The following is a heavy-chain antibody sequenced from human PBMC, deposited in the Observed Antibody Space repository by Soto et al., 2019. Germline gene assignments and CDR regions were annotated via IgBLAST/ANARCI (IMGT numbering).Heavy chain of an antibody. CDR1: GGSISSYY. CDR3: ARDPVDGYAFFDY. J-gene: IGHJ4*02. D-gene: IGHD5-12*01. V-gene: IGHV4-59*01. Sequence: TSETLSLTCTVSGGSISSYYWSWIRQPPGKGLEWIGYIYYSGSTNYNPSLKSRVTISIDTSKKQSSLKLTSVTAADTAVYYCARDPVDGYAFFDYWGQGTLVTVSS. CDR2: IYYSGST.